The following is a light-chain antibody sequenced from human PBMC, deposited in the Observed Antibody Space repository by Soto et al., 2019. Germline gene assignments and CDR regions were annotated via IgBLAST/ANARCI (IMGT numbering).Light chain of an antibody. J-gene: IGKJ2*01. V-gene: IGKV4-1*01. CDR1: QSVLYSSNNKNY. CDR3: QQYESTPPT. Sequence: DIVMTQSPDSLAVSPGERATINCKSSQSVLYSSNNKNYLAWYQQRPGQPPKLLIYWASTRESGVPDRFSGSGSGTDFTLTITSLQAEDVAVYYCQQYESTPPTFGQGNKLEIK. CDR2: WAS.